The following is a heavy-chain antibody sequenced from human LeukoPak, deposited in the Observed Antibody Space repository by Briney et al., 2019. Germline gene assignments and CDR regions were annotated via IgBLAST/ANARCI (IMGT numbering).Heavy chain of an antibody. CDR3: TRGAGWLIDY. D-gene: IGHD3-16*01. V-gene: IGHV4-34*01. CDR2: IHHGGNT. J-gene: IGHJ4*02. Sequence: SETLSLTCAIYGGSYSGYYWTWIRQPPGKGLQWIGEIHHGGNTNYNPSLKSRVTISADTSKNQFSLKLNSLTTADTAVYYCTRGAGWLIDYWGQGILVTVSS. CDR1: GGSYSGYY.